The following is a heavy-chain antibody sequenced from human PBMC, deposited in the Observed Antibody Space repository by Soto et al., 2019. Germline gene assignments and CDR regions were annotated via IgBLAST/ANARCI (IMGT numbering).Heavy chain of an antibody. J-gene: IGHJ4*02. D-gene: IGHD5-12*01. CDR2: ISSNGGST. CDR3: ARRGYSGYEIDY. V-gene: IGHV3-64*01. CDR1: GFTFSSYA. Sequence: VGSLRLSCAASGFTFSSYAMHWVRQAPGKGLEYVSDISSNGGSTYYANSVKGRFTISRDNSKNTLYLQMGSLRAEDMAVYYCARRGYSGYEIDYWGQGTLVTVSS.